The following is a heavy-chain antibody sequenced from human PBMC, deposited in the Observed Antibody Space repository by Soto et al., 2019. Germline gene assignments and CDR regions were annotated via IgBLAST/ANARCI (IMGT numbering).Heavy chain of an antibody. Sequence: VQLVQSGAEVKKPGASVKVSCKASGYTFTSYGISWVRQAPGQGLEWMGWISAYNGNTNYAQKLQGRVTMTTDTSTRTAYMEVRSLRSDDTAVYYCAREVGYCSGGSCYEESDYWGQGTLVTVSS. V-gene: IGHV1-18*01. CDR1: GYTFTSYG. D-gene: IGHD2-15*01. CDR3: AREVGYCSGGSCYEESDY. J-gene: IGHJ4*02. CDR2: ISAYNGNT.